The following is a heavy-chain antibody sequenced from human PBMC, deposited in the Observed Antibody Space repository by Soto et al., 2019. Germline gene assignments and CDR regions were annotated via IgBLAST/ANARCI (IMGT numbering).Heavy chain of an antibody. CDR2: INHSGST. CDR3: ARAPYYYGSGSYPIYYYYYGMDV. D-gene: IGHD3-10*01. V-gene: IGHV4-34*01. CDR1: GVSFSGYY. J-gene: IGHJ6*02. Sequence: SVTLSLTCAVYGVSFSGYYWSWIRQPPGKGLEWIGEINHSGSTNYNPSLKSRVTISVDTSKNQFSLKLSSVTAADTAVYYCARAPYYYGSGSYPIYYYYYGMDVWGQGTTVTVSS.